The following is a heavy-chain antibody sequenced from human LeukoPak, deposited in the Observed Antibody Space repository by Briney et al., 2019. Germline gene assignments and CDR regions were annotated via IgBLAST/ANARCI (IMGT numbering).Heavy chain of an antibody. CDR2: IKQDGSEK. V-gene: IGHV3-7*01. D-gene: IGHD3-3*01. J-gene: IGHJ2*01. CDR1: GFTFSSYW. CDR3: ARDYYDFWSGPYWYFDL. Sequence: GGSLRLSCAASGFTFSSYWMSWVRQAPGKGLEWVANIKQDGSEKYYVDSVKGRFTISRDNAKNSLYLQMNSLRAEDTAVYYCARDYYDFWSGPYWYFDLWGRGTLVTVSS.